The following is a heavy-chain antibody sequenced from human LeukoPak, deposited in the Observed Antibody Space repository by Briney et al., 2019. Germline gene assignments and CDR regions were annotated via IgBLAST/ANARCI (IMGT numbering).Heavy chain of an antibody. CDR3: ARKYYFDY. Sequence: SETLSLTCTVSGGSISSSSYYWGWIRQPPGKGLEWIGSIYYSGSTYYNPSLKGRVTISVDTSKNQFSLKLSSVTAADTAVYYCARKYYFDYWGQGTLVTVSS. V-gene: IGHV4-39*01. CDR2: IYYSGST. J-gene: IGHJ4*02. CDR1: GGSISSSSYY.